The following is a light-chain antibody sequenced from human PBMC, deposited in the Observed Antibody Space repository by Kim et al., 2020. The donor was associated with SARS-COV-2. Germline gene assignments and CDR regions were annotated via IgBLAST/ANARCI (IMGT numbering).Light chain of an antibody. CDR2: AAS. Sequence: SLGDRVTITCRASQGISSYLAWYQQKPGKAPKLLIYAASTLQSGVPSRFSGSGSGTEFTLTINSLQPEDFATYYCQQLNSYPRLSFGGGTKVDIK. J-gene: IGKJ4*01. CDR1: QGISSY. V-gene: IGKV1-9*01. CDR3: QQLNSYPRLS.